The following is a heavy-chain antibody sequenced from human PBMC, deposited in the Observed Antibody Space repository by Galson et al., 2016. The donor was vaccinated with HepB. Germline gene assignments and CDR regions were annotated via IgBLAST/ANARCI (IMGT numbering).Heavy chain of an antibody. J-gene: IGHJ4*02. CDR3: ARDYRGYSGYDY. D-gene: IGHD5-18*01. CDR1: GFTFSDCS. CDR2: ISSSSKYI. Sequence: SLRLSCAASGFTFSDCSMNWVRQAPGKGLEWVSAISSSSKYISYAESVKGRFIVSRDNVKSSLDLQLSSLRAEDTARYYCARDYRGYSGYDYWGQGTLVTVSS. V-gene: IGHV3-21*04.